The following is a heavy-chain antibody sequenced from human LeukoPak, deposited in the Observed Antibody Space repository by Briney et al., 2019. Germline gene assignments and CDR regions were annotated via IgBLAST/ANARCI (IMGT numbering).Heavy chain of an antibody. CDR2: MNPNSGNT. J-gene: IGHJ4*02. V-gene: IGHV1-8*03. CDR1: GYTFTSYD. D-gene: IGHD1-7*01. Sequence: ASVKVSCKASGYTFTSYDMNWVRQAPGQGLEWMGWMNPNSGNTGYAQKFQGRVTITMNTSISTAYMELSSLRSEDTAVYYCAREGGMGELDYWGQGTLVTVSS. CDR3: AREGGMGELDY.